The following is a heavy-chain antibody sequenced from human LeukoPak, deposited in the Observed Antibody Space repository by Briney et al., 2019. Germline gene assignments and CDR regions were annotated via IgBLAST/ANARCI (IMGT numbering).Heavy chain of an antibody. CDR3: ARGDIVVVTAISYYYGMDV. D-gene: IGHD2-21*02. J-gene: IGHJ6*02. V-gene: IGHV1-69*13. Sequence: ASVKVSCKASGGTFSSYAISWVRQAPGQGLEWMGGIIPIFGTANYAQKFQGRVTITADESTSTAYMELSSLRSEDTAVYYCARGDIVVVTAISYYYGMDVWGQGTTATVSS. CDR2: IIPIFGTA. CDR1: GGTFSSYA.